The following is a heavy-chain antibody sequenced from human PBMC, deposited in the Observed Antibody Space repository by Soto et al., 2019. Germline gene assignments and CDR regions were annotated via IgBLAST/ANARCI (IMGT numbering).Heavy chain of an antibody. CDR3: ARSFIAATHGWFDP. CDR2: SIPIFGTA. D-gene: IGHD6-13*01. J-gene: IGHJ5*02. Sequence: SSLKFSCTASGCTFSRHAISSVRLALGQALEWMGWSIPIFGTANYAQKIQGRVTITADESTSTAYMELSSLRSEETAVYYCARSFIAATHGWFDPWGQAILVAISS. CDR1: GCTFSRHA. V-gene: IGHV1-69*01.